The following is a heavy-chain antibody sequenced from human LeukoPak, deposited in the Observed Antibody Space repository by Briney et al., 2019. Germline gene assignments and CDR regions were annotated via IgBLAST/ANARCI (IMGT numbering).Heavy chain of an antibody. CDR2: ISYDGNKK. V-gene: IGHV3-30*03. CDR3: ASDSEGIDY. D-gene: IGHD3-10*01. Sequence: PGGSLRLSCAASGFTFSNYWVHWVRQAPGKGLEWVAIISYDGNKKYYADSVKGRFTISRDNSKNTVYLQMNSLRAEDTAVYYCASDSEGIDYWGQGTLVTVSS. CDR1: GFTFSNYW. J-gene: IGHJ4*02.